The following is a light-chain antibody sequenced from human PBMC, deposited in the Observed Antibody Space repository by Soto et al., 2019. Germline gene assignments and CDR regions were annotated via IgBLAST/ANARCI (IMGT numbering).Light chain of an antibody. V-gene: IGLV2-14*01. CDR2: DVS. Sequence: QSALTQPASVSGSPGQSITISCTGTSSDVGGYNYVSWYQQHPGKAPKLMIYDVSNRPSGVSNRFSGSKSGNTASLTISGLQAEDEADYYCSSYTSSSTLDVVFGGGTNHRP. J-gene: IGLJ2*01. CDR3: SSYTSSSTLDVV. CDR1: SSDVGGYNY.